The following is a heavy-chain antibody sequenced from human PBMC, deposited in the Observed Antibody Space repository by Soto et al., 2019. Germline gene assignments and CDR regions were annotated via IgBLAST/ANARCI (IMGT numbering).Heavy chain of an antibody. Sequence: PGESLKISCKGSGYSFTSYWISWVRQMPGKGLEWMGRIDPSDSYTNYSPSFQGHVTISADKSISTAYLQWSSLKASDTAMYYCARDYYGSGTPAWFDPWGQGTLVTVSS. CDR2: IDPSDSYT. V-gene: IGHV5-10-1*01. D-gene: IGHD3-10*01. J-gene: IGHJ5*02. CDR3: ARDYYGSGTPAWFDP. CDR1: GYSFTSYW.